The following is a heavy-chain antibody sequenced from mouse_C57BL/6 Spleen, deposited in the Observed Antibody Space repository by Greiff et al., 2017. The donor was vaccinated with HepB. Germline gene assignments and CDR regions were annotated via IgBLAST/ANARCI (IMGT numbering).Heavy chain of an antibody. J-gene: IGHJ2*01. D-gene: IGHD2-12*01. CDR2: ISSGGDYI. Sequence: DVMLVESGEGLVKPGGSLKLSCAASGFTFSSYAMSWVRQTPEKRLEWVAYISSGGDYIYYADTVKGRFTISRDNARNTLYLQMSSLKSEDTAMYYCTREWGAYDEYFDYWGQGTTLTVSS. V-gene: IGHV5-9-1*02. CDR1: GFTFSSYA. CDR3: TREWGAYDEYFDY.